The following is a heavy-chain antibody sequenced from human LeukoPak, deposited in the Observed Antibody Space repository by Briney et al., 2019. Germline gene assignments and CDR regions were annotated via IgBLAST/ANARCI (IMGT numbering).Heavy chain of an antibody. CDR1: GYTFTSYD. D-gene: IGHD1-14*01. V-gene: IGHV1-8*01. J-gene: IGHJ4*02. Sequence: ASVKVSCKASGYTFTSYDINGVRQATGQGLEWMGWMNPNSGNTGYAQKFQGRVTMTRDTSISTAYMELSTLRSEDTAVYYCARGPPEHPQGYWGQGTLVPVSS. CDR2: MNPNSGNT. CDR3: ARGPPEHPQGY.